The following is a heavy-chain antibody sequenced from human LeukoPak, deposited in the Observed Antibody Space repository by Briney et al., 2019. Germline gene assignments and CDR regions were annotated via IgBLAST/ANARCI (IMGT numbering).Heavy chain of an antibody. V-gene: IGHV3-73*01. Sequence: HSGGSLRLPCAASGFTFSGSAMHWVRQASGKGLEWVGRIRSKANSYATAYAASVKGRFTISRDDSKNTAYLQMNSLKTEDTAVYYCTRVSPSYYYGSGSVYWGQGTLVTVSS. CDR3: TRVSPSYYYGSGSVY. CDR2: IRSKANSYAT. J-gene: IGHJ4*02. D-gene: IGHD3-10*01. CDR1: GFTFSGSA.